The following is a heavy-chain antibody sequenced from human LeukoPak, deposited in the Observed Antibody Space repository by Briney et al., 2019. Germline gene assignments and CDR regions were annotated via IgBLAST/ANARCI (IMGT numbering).Heavy chain of an antibody. Sequence: PGGSLRLSCGASGFTPSSYSMNWVRQAPRKGLEWVSSISSTSSYIYYADSVKGRFTISRDNAKNSLYLQMNSLRAEDTAVYYCAREHYSSSWSSYYWGQGTLVTVSS. CDR3: AREHYSSSWSSYY. V-gene: IGHV3-21*01. D-gene: IGHD6-13*01. CDR1: GFTPSSYS. CDR2: ISSTSSYI. J-gene: IGHJ4*02.